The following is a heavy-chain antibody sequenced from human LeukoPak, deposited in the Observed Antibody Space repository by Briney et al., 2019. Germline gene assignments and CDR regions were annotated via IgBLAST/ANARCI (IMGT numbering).Heavy chain of an antibody. CDR3: AREIYDYGDYARHY. J-gene: IGHJ4*02. CDR1: GFTFSSYW. Sequence: GSLRLSCAASGFTFSSYWMHWVRQAPGKGLVWVSRINSDGSSTSYADSVKGRFTISRDNAKNTLYLQMNSLRAEDTAVYYCAREIYDYGDYARHYWGQGTLVTVSS. CDR2: INSDGSST. D-gene: IGHD4-17*01. V-gene: IGHV3-74*01.